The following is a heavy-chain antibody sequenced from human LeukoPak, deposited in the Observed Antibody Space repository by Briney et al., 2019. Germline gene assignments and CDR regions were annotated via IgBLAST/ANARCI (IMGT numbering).Heavy chain of an antibody. CDR3: ARQKELLRGSYYYGMDV. CDR1: GYTFTSYD. J-gene: IGHJ6*02. V-gene: IGHV1-8*01. D-gene: IGHD1-26*01. Sequence: ASVKVSCKASGYTFTSYDINWVRQATGQGLEWMGWMNPNSGNTGYAQKFQGRVTMTRNTSISTAYMELSRLRSEDTAVYYCARQKELLRGSYYYGMDVWGQGTTVTVSS. CDR2: MNPNSGNT.